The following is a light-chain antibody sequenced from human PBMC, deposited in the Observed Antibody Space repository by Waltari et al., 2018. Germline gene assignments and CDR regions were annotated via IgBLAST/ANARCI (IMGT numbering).Light chain of an antibody. CDR2: EGS. CDR1: SSAVGSYNL. Sequence: QSSLTQPASVSGSPGQSITIPCTGTSSAVGSYNLVSWYQQHPGKTPNLMIYEGSKRPSGVSNRFSGSKSGNTASLTISGLQAEDEADYYCCSYAGSSTPYVFGTGTKVTVL. CDR3: CSYAGSSTPYV. V-gene: IGLV2-23*01. J-gene: IGLJ1*01.